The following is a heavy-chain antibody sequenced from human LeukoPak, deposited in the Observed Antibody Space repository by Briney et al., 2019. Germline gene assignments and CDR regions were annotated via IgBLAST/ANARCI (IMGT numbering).Heavy chain of an antibody. Sequence: GGSLRLSCAASGFIFSTYTMNWVRQAPGKGLEWVSAISGGGGGTYYADFVKGRFTISRENSKNTLYLQMNSLRAEDTAAYYCAKGTERYREVSSFDYWGQGTLVAVSS. CDR2: ISGGGGGT. D-gene: IGHD3-10*01. CDR1: GFIFSTYT. V-gene: IGHV3-23*01. CDR3: AKGTERYREVSSFDY. J-gene: IGHJ4*02.